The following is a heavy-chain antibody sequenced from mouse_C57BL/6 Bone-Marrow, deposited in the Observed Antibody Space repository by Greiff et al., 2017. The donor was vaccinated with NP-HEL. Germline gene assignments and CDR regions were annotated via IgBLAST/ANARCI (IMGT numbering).Heavy chain of an antibody. Sequence: QVQLQQSGPELVKPGASVKISCKASGYAFSSSWMNWVKQRPGKGLEWIGRIYPGDGDTNYNGKFKGKAKLTADKSSSTAYMQLSSLTSEDSAVYFCARSWRFAYWGQGTLVTVSA. J-gene: IGHJ3*01. CDR3: ARSWRFAY. CDR2: IYPGDGDT. CDR1: GYAFSSSW. V-gene: IGHV1-82*01.